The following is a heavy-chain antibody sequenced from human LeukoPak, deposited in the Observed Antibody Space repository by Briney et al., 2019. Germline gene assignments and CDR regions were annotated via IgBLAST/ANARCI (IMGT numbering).Heavy chain of an antibody. V-gene: IGHV3-48*04. Sequence: GGSLRLSCVASGFRFSGYSFNWVRQVPGKGLEWVSFISHYSRTTYYADSVQGRFTISRDNTESSAYLQMNSLKAEDTAIYYCAREALRTSIDSWGQGTLVSVSS. CDR1: GFRFSGYS. J-gene: IGHJ4*02. CDR3: AREALRTSIDS. CDR2: ISHYSRTT. D-gene: IGHD3-3*01.